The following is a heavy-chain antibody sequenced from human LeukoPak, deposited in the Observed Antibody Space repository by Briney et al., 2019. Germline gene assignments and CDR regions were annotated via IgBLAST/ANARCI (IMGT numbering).Heavy chain of an antibody. J-gene: IGHJ4*02. CDR1: GFTFSNYA. CDR2: ISTSGGST. V-gene: IGHV3-23*01. Sequence: GGSLRLSCAASGFTFSNYAMSWVRQAPGKGLEWVSTISTSGGSTYYADSVKGRFTISRDNAKNSLYLQMNSLRAEDTAVYYCARDFSDYWGQGTLVTVSS. CDR3: ARDFSDY. D-gene: IGHD3-3*01.